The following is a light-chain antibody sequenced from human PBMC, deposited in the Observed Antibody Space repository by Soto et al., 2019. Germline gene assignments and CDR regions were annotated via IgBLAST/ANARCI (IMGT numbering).Light chain of an antibody. CDR3: QQYNTYS. CDR1: QSVNNNY. CDR2: RAS. Sequence: EIVLTQSPGTLSLSPGERATLSCRASQSVNNNYVAWYQQKPGQAPRLLIFRASNKATGIPDRFSGSGSGTDFTLTISRLEPEDFATYYCQQYNTYSFGQGTKVDIK. V-gene: IGKV3-20*01. J-gene: IGKJ1*01.